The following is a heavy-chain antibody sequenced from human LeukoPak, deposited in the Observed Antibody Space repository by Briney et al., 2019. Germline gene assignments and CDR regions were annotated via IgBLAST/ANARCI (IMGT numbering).Heavy chain of an antibody. CDR1: GGSFSGYY. Sequence: SETLSLTCAVYGGSFSGYYWSWIRQPPGKGLEWIGEINHSGSTNYNPSLKSRVTISVDTSKNQFSLKLSSVTAADTAVYYCARMVATIWVLPYGMDVWGQGTTVTVSS. V-gene: IGHV4-34*01. CDR2: INHSGST. CDR3: ARMVATIWVLPYGMDV. J-gene: IGHJ6*02. D-gene: IGHD5-12*01.